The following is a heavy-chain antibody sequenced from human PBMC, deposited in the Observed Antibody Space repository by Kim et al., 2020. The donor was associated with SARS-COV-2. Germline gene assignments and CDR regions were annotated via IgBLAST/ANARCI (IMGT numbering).Heavy chain of an antibody. V-gene: IGHV1-46*01. CDR3: ARDNLLLWFGELGAFDI. Sequence: ASVKVSCKASGYTFTSYYMHWVRQAPGQGLEWMGIINPSGGSTSYAQKFQGRVTMTRDTSTSTVYMELSSLRSEDTAVYYCARDNLLLWFGELGAFDIWGQGTMVTVSS. J-gene: IGHJ3*02. CDR2: INPSGGST. D-gene: IGHD3-10*01. CDR1: GYTFTSYY.